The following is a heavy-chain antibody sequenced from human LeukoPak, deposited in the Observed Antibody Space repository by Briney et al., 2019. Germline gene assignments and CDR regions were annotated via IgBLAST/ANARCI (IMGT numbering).Heavy chain of an antibody. V-gene: IGHV3-21*01. CDR3: ARALGSYSSSWYFFDY. Sequence: GSLRLSCAASGFTFSSYSMNWVRQAPGKGLEWVSSISSSSSYIYYADSVKGRFTISRDNAKNSLYLQMNSLRAEDTAVYYCARALGSYSSSWYFFDYWGQGTLVTVSS. CDR2: ISSSSSYI. J-gene: IGHJ4*02. CDR1: GFTFSSYS. D-gene: IGHD6-13*01.